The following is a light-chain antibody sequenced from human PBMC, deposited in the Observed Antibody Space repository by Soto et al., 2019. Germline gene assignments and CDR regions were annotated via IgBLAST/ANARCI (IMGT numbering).Light chain of an antibody. V-gene: IGKV3-15*01. J-gene: IGKJ4*01. CDR2: QTS. CDR3: QQYDNWPPVT. CDR1: QTIRRN. Sequence: EIVMTQSPATLSMSPGERATLSCRASQTIRRNLAWYQQKPGQAPRLLIYQTSTRAPGIPARFSGGGSGTEFTLTISSLQSEDFAVYFCQQYDNWPPVTFGGGTKVEIK.